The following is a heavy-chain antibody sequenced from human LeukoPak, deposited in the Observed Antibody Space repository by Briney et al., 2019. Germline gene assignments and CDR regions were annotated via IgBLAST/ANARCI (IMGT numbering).Heavy chain of an antibody. CDR1: GGTFSSYA. CDR3: ARDRYDSSGYYYEFDS. D-gene: IGHD3-22*01. CDR2: IIPIFGIA. Sequence: ASVKVSCKASGGTFSSYAISWVRQAPGQGLEWMGRIIPIFGIANYAQKFQGRVTITADKSTSTAYMELSSLRSEDTAVYYCARDRYDSSGYYYEFDSWGQGTLVTVSS. J-gene: IGHJ4*02. V-gene: IGHV1-69*04.